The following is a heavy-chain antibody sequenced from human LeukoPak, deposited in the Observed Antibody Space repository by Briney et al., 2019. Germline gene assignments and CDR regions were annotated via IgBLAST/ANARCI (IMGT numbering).Heavy chain of an antibody. CDR2: ISAYNGNT. J-gene: IGHJ3*02. CDR1: GYTFTSYG. D-gene: IGHD4-11*01. V-gene: IGHV1-18*01. CDR3: AREGYTESSNYVNAFDI. Sequence: ASVKVSCKASGYTFTSYGISGVRQAPGQGLEWMGWISAYNGNTNYAQKLQGRGTMTTETSTSTAYMELRSLRSDDTAVYYCAREGYTESSNYVNAFDIWGQGTMVTVSS.